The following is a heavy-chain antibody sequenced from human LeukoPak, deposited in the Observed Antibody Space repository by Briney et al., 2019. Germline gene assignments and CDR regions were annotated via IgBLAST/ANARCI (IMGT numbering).Heavy chain of an antibody. Sequence: SETLSLTCAVYGGSFSGYYWSWIRQPPGKGLEWIGEINHSGSTNYHPSLKSRFPIPVETSKNQLSSKLSSVTDAGTAVYYCAIPGESLGGVAFDIWGQGTMVTVSS. V-gene: IGHV4-34*01. CDR1: GGSFSGYY. D-gene: IGHD3-16*01. J-gene: IGHJ3*02. CDR2: INHSGST. CDR3: AIPGESLGGVAFDI.